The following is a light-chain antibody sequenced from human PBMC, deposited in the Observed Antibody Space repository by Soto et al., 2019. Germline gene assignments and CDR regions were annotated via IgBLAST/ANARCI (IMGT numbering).Light chain of an antibody. CDR1: QSLVHSDGNTY. CDR3: VQFAHFPRT. Sequence: DVVLTQTPLSSPATLGQPASISCRSSQSLVHSDGNTYLSWLQQRPGQPPRLLIYQVSNRFSGVPDRFSGSGAGTDFTLKISREEAEDVGVYHCVQFAHFPRTFGQGTKVEIK. CDR2: QVS. V-gene: IGKV2-24*01. J-gene: IGKJ1*01.